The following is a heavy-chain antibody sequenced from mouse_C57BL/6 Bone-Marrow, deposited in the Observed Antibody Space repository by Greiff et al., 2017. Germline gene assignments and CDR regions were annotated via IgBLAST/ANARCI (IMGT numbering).Heavy chain of an antibody. CDR3: ARVGTTDY. Sequence: EVKLQESGPGLVKPSQSLSLTCSVTGYSITSGYYWNWIRQFPGNKLEWMGYISYEGSNNYNPSLKNRISITRDTSRNQFFLKLNSVTTEDTATYYCARVGTTDYWGQGTTLTVSA. CDR1: GYSITSGYY. CDR2: ISYEGSN. D-gene: IGHD2-3*01. J-gene: IGHJ2*01. V-gene: IGHV3-6*01.